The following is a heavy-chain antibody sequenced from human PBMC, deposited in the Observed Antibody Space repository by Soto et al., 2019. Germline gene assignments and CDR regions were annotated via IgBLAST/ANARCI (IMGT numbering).Heavy chain of an antibody. CDR2: ISGSGGST. CDR1: GFTFSNYA. D-gene: IGHD1-1*01. J-gene: IGHJ6*01. Sequence: EVQLLESGGGLVQPGGSLRLSCAASGFTFSNYAMTWVRQAPGKGLEWVSAISGSGGSTYYADSVKGRFTISRDNSKDTLYQQMDSPSAEDTAVYYCANPPPTMESTIYYYYGMDVWGPGTTVTVSS. V-gene: IGHV3-23*01. CDR3: ANPPPTMESTIYYYYGMDV.